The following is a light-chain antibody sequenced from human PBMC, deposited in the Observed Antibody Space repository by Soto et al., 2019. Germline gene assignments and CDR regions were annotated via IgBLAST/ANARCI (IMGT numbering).Light chain of an antibody. V-gene: IGKV3-20*01. J-gene: IGKJ3*01. CDR3: QLYDSSPLFT. Sequence: EIVLTQSPGTLSLSPGERATLSCRASQSVGSNYLAWYQQKPGQAPRLLIYGASSRATGIPARFSGSGSGTDFTLTISRLEPDDFAVYYCQLYDSSPLFTFGPGTKVDIK. CDR1: QSVGSNY. CDR2: GAS.